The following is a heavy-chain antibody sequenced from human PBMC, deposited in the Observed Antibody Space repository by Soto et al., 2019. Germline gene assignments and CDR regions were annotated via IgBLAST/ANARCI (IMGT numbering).Heavy chain of an antibody. CDR2: LWYDGSYE. D-gene: IGHD1-26*01. V-gene: IGHV3-33*01. CDR1: GFTFSNYG. Sequence: QVQLVESGGGVVQPGRSLRLSCAASGFTFSNYGMHWVRQAPGKGLEWVAILWYDGSYEYYADSVKGRFTISRDNSKNALYLQMNSLRAEDTAVYYCARDPSGSYRDYCGQGSLVTFSS. CDR3: ARDPSGSYRDY. J-gene: IGHJ4*02.